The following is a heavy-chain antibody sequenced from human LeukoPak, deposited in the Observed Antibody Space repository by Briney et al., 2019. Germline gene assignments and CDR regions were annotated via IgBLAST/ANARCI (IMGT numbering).Heavy chain of an antibody. D-gene: IGHD2-8*01. CDR1: GFTFSSYA. Sequence: LSGGSLRLSCAASGFTFSSYAMSWVRQAPGKGLEWVSAISGSGGGTYYADSVKGRFTISRDNSKNTLYLQMNSLRAEDTAVYYCAKECGGIIGYCTNGVCPYFDYWGQGTLVTVSS. CDR2: ISGSGGGT. J-gene: IGHJ4*02. CDR3: AKECGGIIGYCTNGVCPYFDY. V-gene: IGHV3-23*01.